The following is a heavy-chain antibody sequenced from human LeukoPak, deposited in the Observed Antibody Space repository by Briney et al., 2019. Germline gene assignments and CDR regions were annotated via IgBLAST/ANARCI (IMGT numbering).Heavy chain of an antibody. J-gene: IGHJ4*02. CDR1: GFPFSEYS. V-gene: IGHV3-11*06. D-gene: IGHD3-3*01. Sequence: GGSLRLSCAASGFPFSEYSMNWVRQAPGKGLEWISYIGISSGNTKYADSVKGRFSISRDNAKNSLYLEMNGLRAEDAAVYYCARGSPISGVDWGQGTLVTVSS. CDR2: IGISSGNT. CDR3: ARGSPISGVD.